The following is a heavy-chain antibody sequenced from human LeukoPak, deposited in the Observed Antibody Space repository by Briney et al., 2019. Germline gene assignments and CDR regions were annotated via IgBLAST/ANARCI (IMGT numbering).Heavy chain of an antibody. CDR2: FDPEDGET. Sequence: ASVKVSFKVSGYTLTELSMHWVRQAPGKGLEWMGGFDPEDGETIYAQKFQGRVTMTEDTSTDTAYMELSSLRSEDTAVYYCATGVTIFGVVIPLDYWGQGTLVTVSS. CDR3: ATGVTIFGVVIPLDY. V-gene: IGHV1-24*01. J-gene: IGHJ4*02. CDR1: GYTLTELS. D-gene: IGHD3-3*01.